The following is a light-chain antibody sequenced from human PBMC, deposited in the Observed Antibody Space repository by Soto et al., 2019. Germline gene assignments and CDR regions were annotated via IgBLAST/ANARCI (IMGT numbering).Light chain of an antibody. Sequence: DIQMTQSPSSLSASVGDRVTITFRASQGISNYLAWYQQKPGKVPKLLIYAASTLQSGVPSRFRGSGSGTEFSFNITSLRPEDVATYYCQQYDDLPITFGQGTRLEIK. CDR2: AAS. CDR3: QQYDDLPIT. CDR1: QGISNY. J-gene: IGKJ5*01. V-gene: IGKV1-27*01.